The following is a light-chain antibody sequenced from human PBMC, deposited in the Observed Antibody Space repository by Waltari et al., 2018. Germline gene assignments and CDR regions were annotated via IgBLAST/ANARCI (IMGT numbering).Light chain of an antibody. CDR3: AAWDASHVV. CDR2: RNH. Sequence: QSVLTQPPSASGTPGQRVTISCSGSSSNIGTNYVNWYQQFPGTAPKLLIYRNHKRPSWVPVRFSGSKSGTSASLAISGLRSEDEAEYYCAAWDASHVVFGGGTKLTVL. J-gene: IGLJ2*01. V-gene: IGLV1-47*01. CDR1: SSNIGTNY.